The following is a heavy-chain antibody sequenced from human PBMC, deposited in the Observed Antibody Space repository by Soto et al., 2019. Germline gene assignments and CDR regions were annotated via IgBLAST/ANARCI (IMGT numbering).Heavy chain of an antibody. Sequence: ASVKFSCKASGYTFTGYYMHWVRQAPGQGLEWMGWINPNSGGTNYAQKFQGRVTMTRDTSISTAYMELSRLRSDDTAVYYCARDRVAVVIGFDPWGQGTLVTVSA. CDR3: ARDRVAVVIGFDP. V-gene: IGHV1-2*02. CDR2: INPNSGGT. D-gene: IGHD3-22*01. CDR1: GYTFTGYY. J-gene: IGHJ5*02.